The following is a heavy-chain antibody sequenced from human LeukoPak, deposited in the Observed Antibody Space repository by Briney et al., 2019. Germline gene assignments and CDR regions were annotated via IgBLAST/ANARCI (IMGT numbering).Heavy chain of an antibody. CDR3: ARDASYYDIATD. CDR2: INSDGSST. D-gene: IGHD3-22*01. V-gene: IGHV3-74*01. J-gene: IGHJ4*02. Sequence: PGGSLRLSCAASGFIFSSYWMHWVRHAPGKGLVWVSRINSDGSSTSYADSVKGRFTISRDNAKNTLYLQMNSLRAEDTAVYYCARDASYYDIATDWGQGTLVTVSS. CDR1: GFIFSSYW.